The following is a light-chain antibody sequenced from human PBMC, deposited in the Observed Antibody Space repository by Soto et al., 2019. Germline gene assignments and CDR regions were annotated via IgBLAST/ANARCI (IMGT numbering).Light chain of an antibody. J-gene: IGKJ4*02. Sequence: DIQMTQSPSSLSASVGDRVTISCRARQSISSYLNWYPQKPGKAPKLLLYAASSLEGGLPSRFSGMEPEAYFALTSAILHPQVFACYSGEHCYNTPFTVGGGT. V-gene: IGKV1-39*01. CDR1: QSISSY. CDR3: EHCYNTPFT. CDR2: AAS.